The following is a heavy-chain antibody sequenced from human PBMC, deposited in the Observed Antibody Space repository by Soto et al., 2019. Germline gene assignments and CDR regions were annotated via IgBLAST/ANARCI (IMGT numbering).Heavy chain of an antibody. Sequence: SETLSLTCTVSGGSISSGGYYWSWIRQHPGKGLEWIGYIYYSGSTYYNPSLKSRVAISVDTSKNQFSLKLSSVTAADTAVYDCAREALELRPRVDAFAIWGKGTLGPVAS. J-gene: IGHJ3*02. CDR3: AREALELRPRVDAFAI. V-gene: IGHV4-31*03. CDR2: IYYSGST. D-gene: IGHD1-7*01. CDR1: GGSISSGGYY.